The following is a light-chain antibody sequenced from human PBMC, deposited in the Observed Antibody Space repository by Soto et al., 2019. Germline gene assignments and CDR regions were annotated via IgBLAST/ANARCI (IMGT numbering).Light chain of an antibody. Sequence: SALTQPASVSGSPGQSITISCTGTSSDVGSYNFVSWYQQHPGKGPKLMIYEVSKRPSGVSNRFSGSKSGNTASLTISGLQAEDEADYYCSSYAGSSTSPYVFGTGTKVTVL. V-gene: IGLV2-23*02. CDR2: EVS. CDR1: SSDVGSYNF. CDR3: SSYAGSSTSPYV. J-gene: IGLJ1*01.